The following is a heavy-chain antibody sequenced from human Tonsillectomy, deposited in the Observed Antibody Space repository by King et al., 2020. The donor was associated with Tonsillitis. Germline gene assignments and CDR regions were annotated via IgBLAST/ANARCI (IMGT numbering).Heavy chain of an antibody. J-gene: IGHJ4*02. D-gene: IGHD5-18*01. CDR3: AKGGYTYAYSY. CDR2: IIPRGDDT. Sequence: MSWVRQSPGKGLEWVSAIIPRGDDTFFADSVKGRFTISRDNSRTTLYLQMNSLRAEDTATYYCAKGGYTYAYSYWCQGTLVTVSS. V-gene: IGHV3-23*01.